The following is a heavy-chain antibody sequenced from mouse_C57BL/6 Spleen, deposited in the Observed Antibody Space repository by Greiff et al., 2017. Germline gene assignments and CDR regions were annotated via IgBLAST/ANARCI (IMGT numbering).Heavy chain of an antibody. Sequence: EVHLVESGPELVKPGASVKIPCKASGYTFTDYNMDWVKQSHGKSLEWIGDINPNNGGTISNQKFKGKATLTVDKSSSTAYMELRSLTSEDTAVYYCRITTPSYYYAMDYWGQGTSVTVAS. D-gene: IGHD1-1*01. CDR1: GYTFTDYN. J-gene: IGHJ4*01. CDR3: RITTPSYYYAMDY. V-gene: IGHV1-18*01. CDR2: INPNNGGT.